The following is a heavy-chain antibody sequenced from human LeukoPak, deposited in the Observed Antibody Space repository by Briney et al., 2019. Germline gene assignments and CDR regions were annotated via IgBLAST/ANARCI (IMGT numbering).Heavy chain of an antibody. Sequence: SETLSLTCTVSGDSVSSAGYYWSWIRQPPGKGLEWMGYIYYSGTTDYNPSLKSRVTISVDTSKNRFSLNLSSVTAADTAVYYCARHSGRLGPFDYWGQGTLVTVSS. V-gene: IGHV4-61*08. CDR2: IYYSGTT. D-gene: IGHD5-12*01. J-gene: IGHJ4*02. CDR3: ARHSGRLGPFDY. CDR1: GDSVSSAGYY.